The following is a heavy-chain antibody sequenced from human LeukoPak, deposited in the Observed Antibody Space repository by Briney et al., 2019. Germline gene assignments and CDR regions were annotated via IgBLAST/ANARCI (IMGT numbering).Heavy chain of an antibody. CDR2: ISGSGDST. V-gene: IGHV3-23*01. D-gene: IGHD6-13*01. J-gene: IGHJ4*02. CDR3: AKTRPLDSSSWSHGDY. Sequence: AGGSLRLSCAASGFTLSNYAMTWVRQAPGKGLEWVSAISGSGDSTYYGDSVKGRFTISRDNSKNTLYLQMNSLRAEDTAVYYCAKTRPLDSSSWSHGDYWGQGTLVTVSS. CDR1: GFTLSNYA.